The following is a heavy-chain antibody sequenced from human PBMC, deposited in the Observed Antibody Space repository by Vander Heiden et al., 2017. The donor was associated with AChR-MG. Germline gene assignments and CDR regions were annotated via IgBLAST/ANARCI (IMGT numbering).Heavy chain of an antibody. CDR2: IYSGGST. Sequence: EVQLVESGGGLVQPGGSLRLSCAASGFPVSSNYMSWVRQAPGKGLEWVSVIYSGGSTYYADSVKGRFTISRDNSKNTLYLQMNSLRAEDTAVYYCAREVPYYDSSGYYYYGMDVWGQGTTVTVSS. CDR3: AREVPYYDSSGYYYYGMDV. J-gene: IGHJ6*02. V-gene: IGHV3-66*01. D-gene: IGHD3-22*01. CDR1: GFPVSSNY.